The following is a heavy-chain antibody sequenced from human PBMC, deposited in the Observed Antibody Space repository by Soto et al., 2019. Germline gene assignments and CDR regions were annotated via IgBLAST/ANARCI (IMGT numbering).Heavy chain of an antibody. CDR3: TTQYYDFWSGTNAYGMDV. CDR2: IKSKTDGGTT. CDR1: GFTFSNAW. Sequence: GGSLRLSCAASGFTFSNAWMNWVRQAPGKGLEWVGRIKSKTDGGTTDYAAPVKGRFTISRDDSKNTLYLQMNSLKTEDTAVYYCTTQYYDFWSGTNAYGMDVWGQGTTVTVSS. J-gene: IGHJ6*02. D-gene: IGHD3-3*01. V-gene: IGHV3-15*07.